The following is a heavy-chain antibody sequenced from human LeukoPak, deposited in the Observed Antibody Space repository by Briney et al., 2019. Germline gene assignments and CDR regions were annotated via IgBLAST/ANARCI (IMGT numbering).Heavy chain of an antibody. V-gene: IGHV3-23*01. Sequence: PGGSLRLSCAASGFTFSSYAMSWVRQAPGKGLEWVSAISSSGGITYYADSVKGRFTISRDNSKNTLYLQMNSLRAEDTAVYYCARGYLMITFGGVIAQPTGYFDYWGQGTLVTVSS. CDR2: ISSSGGIT. D-gene: IGHD3-16*02. CDR1: GFTFSSYA. CDR3: ARGYLMITFGGVIAQPTGYFDY. J-gene: IGHJ4*02.